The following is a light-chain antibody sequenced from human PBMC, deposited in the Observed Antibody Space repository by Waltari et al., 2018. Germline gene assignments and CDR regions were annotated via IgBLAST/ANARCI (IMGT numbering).Light chain of an antibody. CDR2: WAS. Sequence: DIVLTQAPDSLAVSLGERATIPSESSQSVLYTSNNKNYLTWYQQKPGQPPKLLISWASTRESGVPDRFSGSGSGTDFTLTISSLQAEDVAVYFCQQHFTIPLTFGGGTRVEIK. CDR1: QSVLYTSNNKNY. CDR3: QQHFTIPLT. J-gene: IGKJ4*01. V-gene: IGKV4-1*01.